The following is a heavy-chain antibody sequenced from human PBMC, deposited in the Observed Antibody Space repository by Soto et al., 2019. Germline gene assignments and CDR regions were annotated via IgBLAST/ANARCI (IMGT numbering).Heavy chain of an antibody. D-gene: IGHD3-10*02. Sequence: QVQLQESGPGLVKPSGTLSLTCAVSGGSISSSNWWSCVRQPPGKGLEWIGEIYHSGSTNYNPSLKSRVTIAVDKSKNQSSLKLSSVTAADTAVYYCASVRGGYYYAMDVWGQGTTVTVSS. CDR1: GGSISSSNW. V-gene: IGHV4-4*02. CDR3: ASVRGGYYYAMDV. J-gene: IGHJ6*02. CDR2: IYHSGST.